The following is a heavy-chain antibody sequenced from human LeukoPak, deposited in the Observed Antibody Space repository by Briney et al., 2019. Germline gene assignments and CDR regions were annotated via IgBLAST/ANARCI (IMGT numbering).Heavy chain of an antibody. CDR3: ARGVLYYDFWSGYYTADWFDP. Sequence: GASVKVSCKASGYTFTSYYMHWVRQAPGQGLEWMGIINPSGGSTSYAQKFQGRVTMTRDTSTSTVYMELSSLRSEDTAVYYCARGVLYYDFWSGYYTADWFDPWGQGTLVTVSS. CDR2: INPSGGST. CDR1: GYTFTSYY. J-gene: IGHJ5*02. V-gene: IGHV1-46*01. D-gene: IGHD3-3*01.